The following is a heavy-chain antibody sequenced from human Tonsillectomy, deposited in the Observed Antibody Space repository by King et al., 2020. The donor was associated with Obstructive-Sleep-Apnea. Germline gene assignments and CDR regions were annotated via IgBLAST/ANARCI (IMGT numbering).Heavy chain of an antibody. Sequence: VQLVESGGGLVQPGGSLRLSCAASGFTFSSYAMSWVRQAPGKGLEWVSAISGSVGSAYYADSVQGRFTISRDNSKNTLYLQMNSLRAEDTAVYYCAKDLDDYGDYHYFDYWGQGTLVTVSS. CDR2: ISGSVGSA. V-gene: IGHV3-23*04. D-gene: IGHD4-17*01. J-gene: IGHJ4*02. CDR1: GFTFSSYA. CDR3: AKDLDDYGDYHYFDY.